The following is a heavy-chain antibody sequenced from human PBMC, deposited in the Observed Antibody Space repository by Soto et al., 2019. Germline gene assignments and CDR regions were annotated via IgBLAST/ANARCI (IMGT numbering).Heavy chain of an antibody. J-gene: IGHJ5*02. V-gene: IGHV4-59*02. CDR1: GDSVTSHY. D-gene: IGHD1-7*01. CDR3: ASNSNWNYGNNWFDP. CDR2: MHYTGST. Sequence: SETLSLTCSFSGDSVTSHYLTWIRQSPEKGLEWIGYMHYTGSTNYNPSLKSRVTISVDKSKNQFTLKLSSVTAADTAVYYCASNSNWNYGNNWFDPWGQGTLVTVS.